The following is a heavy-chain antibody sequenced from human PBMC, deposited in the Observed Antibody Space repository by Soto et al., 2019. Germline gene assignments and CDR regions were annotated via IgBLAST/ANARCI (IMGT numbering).Heavy chain of an antibody. CDR2: IYTGGST. Sequence: GGSLRLSCAASGFTVSSNYMSWVRQAPGKGLEWVSVIYTGGSTYYADSVKGRFTISRDNSKNTLFLQMNSLRAEDTAVYYCARVQLELRSYYFDYWGQGTLVTVSS. J-gene: IGHJ4*02. V-gene: IGHV3-66*01. CDR1: GFTVSSNY. D-gene: IGHD1-1*01. CDR3: ARVQLELRSYYFDY.